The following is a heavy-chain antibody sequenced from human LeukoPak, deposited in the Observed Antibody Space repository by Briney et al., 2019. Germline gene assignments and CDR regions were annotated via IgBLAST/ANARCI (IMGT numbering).Heavy chain of an antibody. J-gene: IGHJ4*02. V-gene: IGHV1-18*01. CDR2: ISAYNGNT. Sequence: WASVKVSCKASGYTFTSYGISWVRQAPGQGLEWMGWISAYNGNTNYAQKLQGRVTMTTDTSTSTAYMELRSLRSDDTAVYYCARVRILRYYDSSGYLDYWGQGTLVTVPS. D-gene: IGHD3-22*01. CDR1: GYTFTSYG. CDR3: ARVRILRYYDSSGYLDY.